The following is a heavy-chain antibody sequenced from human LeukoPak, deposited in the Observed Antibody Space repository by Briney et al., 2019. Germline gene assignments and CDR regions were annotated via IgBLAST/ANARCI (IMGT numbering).Heavy chain of an antibody. Sequence: ASVKVSCKASGYSSITFDINWVRQATGRGLEWMGWMHPTTGNTGYAQKFQGRVSMTRNTSIDTAYMELSSLKSDDTAVYYCARSLAGRSYYYYMDAWGNGTTVTVSS. CDR1: GYSSITFD. CDR3: ARSLAGRSYYYYMDA. D-gene: IGHD6-6*01. J-gene: IGHJ6*03. V-gene: IGHV1-8*01. CDR2: MHPTTGNT.